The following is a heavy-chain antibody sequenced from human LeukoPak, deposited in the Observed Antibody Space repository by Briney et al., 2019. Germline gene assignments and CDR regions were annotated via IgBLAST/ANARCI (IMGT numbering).Heavy chain of an antibody. CDR2: IYYSGST. CDR3: ARRYCSSTSCYNWFDP. CDR1: GGPISSSSYY. V-gene: IGHV4-39*07. D-gene: IGHD2-2*01. Sequence: KPSETLSLTCTVSGGPISSSSYYWGWIRQPPGKGLEWIGSIYYSGSTYYNPSLKSRVTISVDTSKNQFSLKLSSVTAADTAVYYCARRYCSSTSCYNWFDPWGQGTLVTVSS. J-gene: IGHJ5*02.